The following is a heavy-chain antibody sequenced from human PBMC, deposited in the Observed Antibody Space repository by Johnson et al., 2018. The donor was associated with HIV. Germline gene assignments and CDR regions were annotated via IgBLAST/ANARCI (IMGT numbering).Heavy chain of an antibody. CDR3: ASSYSSSHDAFDI. CDR1: AFTFSSFG. D-gene: IGHD6-13*01. Sequence: QVQLVESGGGVVQPGGSLRLSCAASAFTFSSFGMHWVRQAPGKGLEWVSFIRSDGINKYYADSVKGRFTISRDNSKNTLYLQMNSLRAEDTAVYYCASSYSSSHDAFDIWGQGTMVTVSS. J-gene: IGHJ3*02. V-gene: IGHV3-30*02. CDR2: IRSDGINK.